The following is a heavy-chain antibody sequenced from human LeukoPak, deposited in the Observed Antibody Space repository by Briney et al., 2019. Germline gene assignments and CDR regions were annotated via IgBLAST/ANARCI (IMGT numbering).Heavy chain of an antibody. D-gene: IGHD3-16*01. V-gene: IGHV4-59*01. Sequence: PSETLSLTCTVSGGSISSYYWSWIRQPPGKGLEWIGYFHYSGTTNYNPSLKSRVTISLDTSKNQFSLKLSSVTAADTAVYYCARVDDNGGVVDYWGQGTLVTVSS. CDR3: ARVDDNGGVVDY. J-gene: IGHJ4*02. CDR1: GGSISSYY. CDR2: FHYSGTT.